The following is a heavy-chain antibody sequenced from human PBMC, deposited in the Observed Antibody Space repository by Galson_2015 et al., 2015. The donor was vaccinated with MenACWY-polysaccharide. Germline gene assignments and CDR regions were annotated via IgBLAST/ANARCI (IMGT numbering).Heavy chain of an antibody. J-gene: IGHJ4*02. Sequence: SLRLSCAASGFTFSSYSMNWVRQPPGKGLEWVSSITSTSSYIYYADSVKGRFTISRDNAKNSLYLQMNSLRAEDTAVYYCASAGCLSNSGYPSDYWGQGTLVTVSS. V-gene: IGHV3-21*01. CDR2: ITSTSSYI. D-gene: IGHD6-25*01. CDR3: ASAGCLSNSGYPSDY. CDR1: GFTFSSYS.